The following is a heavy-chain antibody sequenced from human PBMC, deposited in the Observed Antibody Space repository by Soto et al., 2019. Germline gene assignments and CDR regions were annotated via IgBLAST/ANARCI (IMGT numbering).Heavy chain of an antibody. CDR2: ISYSGST. Sequence: QVQLQESGPGLVKPSQTLSLTCTVSGGSISSGGHYWSWIRQHPGKGLEWIGYISYSGSTYYNPSLESRVTISVDTSKSQFSLKLSSVTAADTAVYYCARDALSRDSIWGQGTLVTVSS. CDR1: GGSISSGGHY. V-gene: IGHV4-31*03. D-gene: IGHD3-22*01. CDR3: ARDALSRDSI. J-gene: IGHJ4*02.